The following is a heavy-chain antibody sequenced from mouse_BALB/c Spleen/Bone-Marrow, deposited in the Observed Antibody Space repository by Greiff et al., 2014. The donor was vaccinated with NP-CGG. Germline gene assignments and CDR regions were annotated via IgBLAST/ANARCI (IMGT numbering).Heavy chain of an antibody. D-gene: IGHD2-1*01. CDR1: GYTFTSYW. CDR3: AREDRGYGNNDWFAD. J-gene: IGHJ3*01. V-gene: IGHV1S41*01. Sequence: DLVKPGASVKLSCRASGYTFTSYWINWIKQRPGQGLEWIGRIAPGSGSTYYNEMFKGKATLTVDTSSSTAYIQLSRLAAEDAAVYVCAREDRGYGNNDWFADWGQGTLGT. CDR2: IAPGSGST.